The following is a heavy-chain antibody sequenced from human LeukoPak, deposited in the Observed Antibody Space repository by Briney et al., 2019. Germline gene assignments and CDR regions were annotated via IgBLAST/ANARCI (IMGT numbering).Heavy chain of an antibody. J-gene: IGHJ4*02. CDR2: INWNGGST. CDR3: AREKSTSSNFDY. D-gene: IGHD2-2*01. CDR1: GFTFDDYG. Sequence: PGGSLRLSCAAYGFTFDDYGMSWVRQAPGKGLEWVSAINWNGGSTGYADSVKGRFTISRDNAKNSLYLQMNSLRAEDTALYYCAREKSTSSNFDYWGQGTLVTVSS. V-gene: IGHV3-20*04.